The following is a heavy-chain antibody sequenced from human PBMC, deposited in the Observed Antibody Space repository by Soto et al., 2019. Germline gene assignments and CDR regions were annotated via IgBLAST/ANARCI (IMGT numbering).Heavy chain of an antibody. CDR1: GFTFSSYA. CDR3: ARDSHYYGSGSYYYYFDY. V-gene: IGHV3-30*04. Sequence: GGSLRLSCAASGFTFSSYAMHWVRQAPGKGLEWVAVISYDGSNKYYADSVKGRFTISRDNSKNTLYLQMNSLRAEDTAVYYCARDSHYYGSGSYYYYFDYWGQGTLVTVSS. D-gene: IGHD3-10*01. CDR2: ISYDGSNK. J-gene: IGHJ4*02.